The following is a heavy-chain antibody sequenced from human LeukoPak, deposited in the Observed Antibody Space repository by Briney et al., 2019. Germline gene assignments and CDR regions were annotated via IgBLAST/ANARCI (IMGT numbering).Heavy chain of an antibody. D-gene: IGHD3-10*01. V-gene: IGHV3-23*01. CDR3: AKAVWFGEFDYYFFGLDV. Sequence: GGSLRLSCAAFGFNFSSYAMGWVRQAPGKGLEWVSAISGSGGDTYYADSVKGRFTFSRDNSKNTLYLQMSSLRPEDTALYSCAKAVWFGEFDYYFFGLDVWGQGTTVTVSS. CDR1: GFNFSSYA. CDR2: ISGSGGDT. J-gene: IGHJ6*02.